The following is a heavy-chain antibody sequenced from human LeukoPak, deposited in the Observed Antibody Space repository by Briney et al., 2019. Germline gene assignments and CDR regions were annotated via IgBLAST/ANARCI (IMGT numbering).Heavy chain of an antibody. D-gene: IGHD6-25*01. V-gene: IGHV3-53*01. CDR1: GFIVNNKY. CDR3: ASYNQRLSNWFFDL. CDR2: IYEGGSS. J-gene: IGHJ2*01. Sequence: GSLRLSCAVSGFIVNNKYMTWVRKAPGKGLEWVSVIYEGGSSDYADSVKGRFSVSRDDSKNTVYLQMNSLRAEDTALYYCASYNQRLSNWFFDLWGGSTLVTVSS.